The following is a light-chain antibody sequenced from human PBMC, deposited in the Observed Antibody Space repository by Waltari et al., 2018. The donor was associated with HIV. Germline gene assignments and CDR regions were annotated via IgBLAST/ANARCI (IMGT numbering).Light chain of an antibody. V-gene: IGLV3-21*04. CDR1: NIGGKS. J-gene: IGLJ3*02. CDR2: DDS. Sequence: SSVLTQPPSVSVAPGETATITCGGNNIGGKSVHWYQQKPGQAPVLGIYDDSDRPSGIPERFSGSNSGNTATLTISRVEAGDEAEYYCQVWDNSSDHLVFGGGTKVTVL. CDR3: QVWDNSSDHLV.